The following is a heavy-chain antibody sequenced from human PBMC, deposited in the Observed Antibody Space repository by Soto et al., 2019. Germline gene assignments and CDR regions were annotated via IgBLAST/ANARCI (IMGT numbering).Heavy chain of an antibody. V-gene: IGHV3-23*01. CDR3: AKDHLRDYTVTSAGGDAFDI. J-gene: IGHJ3*02. Sequence: GGSLRLSCATSGFTFHSYAMSWVRQAPGKGLEWVSGISATGGSAWVSVISGTGGSTFYADTVRGRFTISRDDSKNTLNLQMNSLRAEDTALYYCAKDHLRDYTVTSAGGDAFDIWGQGTMVTVSS. D-gene: IGHD4-17*01. CDR2: ISATGGSAWVSVISGTGGST. CDR1: GFTFHSYA.